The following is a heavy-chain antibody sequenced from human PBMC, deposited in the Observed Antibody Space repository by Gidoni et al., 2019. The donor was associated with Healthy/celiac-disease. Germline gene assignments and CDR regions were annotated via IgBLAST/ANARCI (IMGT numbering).Heavy chain of an antibody. J-gene: IGHJ6*03. D-gene: IGHD3-10*01. CDR2: IYYSGST. Sequence: QVQLQESGPGLVKPSETLSLTCTVSGGSISSYYWSWIRQPPGKGLEWIVYIYYSGSTNYNPSLKSRVTISVDTSKNQFSLKLSSVTAADTAVYYCATSMVQGVNYYYYYMDVWGKGTTVTVSS. CDR3: ATSMVQGVNYYYYYMDV. CDR1: GGSISSYY. V-gene: IGHV4-59*08.